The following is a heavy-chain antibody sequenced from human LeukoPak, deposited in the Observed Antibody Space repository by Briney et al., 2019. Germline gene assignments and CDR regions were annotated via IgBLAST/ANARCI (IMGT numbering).Heavy chain of an antibody. Sequence: PSETLSLTCTVSGGSISSYYWNWLRQPPGKGLEWIGYIYYSGSTNYNPSLKSRVTTSVDTSKNQFSLKLSSVTAADTAVYYCARVTYYDSSGYPRGAFDIWGQGTMVTVSS. CDR3: ARVTYYDSSGYPRGAFDI. CDR1: GGSISSYY. D-gene: IGHD3-22*01. J-gene: IGHJ3*02. V-gene: IGHV4-59*08. CDR2: IYYSGST.